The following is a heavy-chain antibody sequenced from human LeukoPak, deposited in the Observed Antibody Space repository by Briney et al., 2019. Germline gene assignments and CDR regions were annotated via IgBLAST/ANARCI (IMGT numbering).Heavy chain of an antibody. V-gene: IGHV3-15*01. J-gene: IGHJ2*01. CDR1: GFTFTNAW. CDR2: IRSKTDGGST. CDR3: ATVYWYFDL. Sequence: GGSLGLSCAASGFTFTNAWMSWVRQAPGKGLEWVGLIRSKTDGGSTDYAASVKGRFTISRDDSKNTLHLQMSSLKTEDTAVYYCATVYWYFDLWGLGTLVSVSA.